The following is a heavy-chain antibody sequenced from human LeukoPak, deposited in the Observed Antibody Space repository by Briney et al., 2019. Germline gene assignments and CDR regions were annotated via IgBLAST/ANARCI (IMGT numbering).Heavy chain of an antibody. CDR3: AKDTKVAAGAFDI. J-gene: IGHJ3*02. V-gene: IGHV3-30*02. D-gene: IGHD6-19*01. Sequence: GGSLRLSCAASGFTFSSYSMNWVRQAPGKGLEWVAFIRYDGSNKYYADSVKGRFTISRDNSKNTLYLQMNSLRAEDTAVYYCAKDTKVAAGAFDIWGQGTMVTVSS. CDR1: GFTFSSYS. CDR2: IRYDGSNK.